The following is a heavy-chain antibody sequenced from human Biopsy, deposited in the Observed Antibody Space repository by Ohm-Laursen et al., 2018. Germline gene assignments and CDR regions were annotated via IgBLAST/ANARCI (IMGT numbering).Heavy chain of an antibody. CDR3: ASVVLGPTNDAFDL. CDR1: DGDINNYY. Sequence: SETLSLTCNVSDGDINNYYWSWIRQPAGKGLEWIGRIYPGGSTNYNPSLKSRVTMSVDTSKKQLSLRLRSVTAADTAMYYCASVVLGPTNDAFDLWGQGTMVGVSS. CDR2: IYPGGST. D-gene: IGHD3-22*01. V-gene: IGHV4-4*07. J-gene: IGHJ3*01.